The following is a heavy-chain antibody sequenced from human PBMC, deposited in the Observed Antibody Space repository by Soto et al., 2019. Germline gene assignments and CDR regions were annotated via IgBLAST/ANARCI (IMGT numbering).Heavy chain of an antibody. V-gene: IGHV3-33*01. D-gene: IGHD3-3*01. CDR1: GFTFSSYG. Sequence: GGSLRLSCAASGFTFSSYGMHWVRQAPGKGLEWVAVIWYDGSNKYYADSAKGRFTISRDNSKNTLYLQLNSLRAEDTAVYYCARDAYCDTSFGVVNIPSYGMGVRGQGTTVTGPS. CDR3: ARDAYCDTSFGVVNIPSYGMGV. J-gene: IGHJ6*02. CDR2: IWYDGSNK.